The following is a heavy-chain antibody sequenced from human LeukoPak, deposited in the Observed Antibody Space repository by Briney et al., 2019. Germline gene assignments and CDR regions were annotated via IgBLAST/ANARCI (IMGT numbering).Heavy chain of an antibody. Sequence: PGGSLRLSCAASGFHFSSIWMTWARQTPGKGLEWVANLNQDGSDKKYGDSVKGRFTISRDNTKNSLFLQMNNLRVEDTGLYYCARAAYDYVSESWGQGTLVTVSS. CDR1: GFHFSSIW. CDR3: ARAAYDYVSES. V-gene: IGHV3-7*01. J-gene: IGHJ5*02. CDR2: LNQDGSDK. D-gene: IGHD3-10*02.